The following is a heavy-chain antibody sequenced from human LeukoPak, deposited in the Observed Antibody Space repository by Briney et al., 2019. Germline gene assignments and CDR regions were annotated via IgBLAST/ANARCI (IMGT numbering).Heavy chain of an antibody. CDR1: GGSISSYY. D-gene: IGHD6-13*01. J-gene: IGHJ4*02. CDR2: IYYSGST. Sequence: SSETLSLTCTVSGGSISSYYWSWIRQPPGKGLEWIGYIYYSGSTNYNPSLKSRVTISVDTSKNQFSLKLSSVTAADTAVYYCARGRGSSSWYYFDYWGQGTLVTVSS. CDR3: ARGRGSSSWYYFDY. V-gene: IGHV4-59*01.